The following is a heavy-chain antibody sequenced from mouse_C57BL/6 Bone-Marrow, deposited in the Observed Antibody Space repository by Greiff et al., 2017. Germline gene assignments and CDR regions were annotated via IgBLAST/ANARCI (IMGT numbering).Heavy chain of an antibody. CDR2: ILPGSGST. CDR1: GYTFTGYW. V-gene: IGHV1-9*01. D-gene: IGHD2-4*01. Sequence: QVQLQQSGAELMKPGASVKLSCKATGYTFTGYWIEWVKQRPGHGLEWIGEILPGSGSTNYNAKFKGKATFTADTSSNTAYMQLSSLTTEDSAIYYCLCLYYDYLYAMDYWGQGTSVTVSS. J-gene: IGHJ4*01. CDR3: LCLYYDYLYAMDY.